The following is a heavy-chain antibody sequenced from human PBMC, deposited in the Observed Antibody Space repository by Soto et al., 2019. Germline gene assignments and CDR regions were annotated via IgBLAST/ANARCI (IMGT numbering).Heavy chain of an antibody. CDR3: ARDLAGYYDSSGYLYYYYGMDV. CDR2: IYYSGST. V-gene: IGHV4-39*07. CDR1: GGSISSSSYY. D-gene: IGHD3-22*01. J-gene: IGHJ6*02. Sequence: SETLSLTCTVSGGSISSSSYYWGWIRQPPGKGLEWIGSIYYSGSTYYNPSLKSRVTISVDTSKNQFSLKLSSVTAADTAVYYCARDLAGYYDSSGYLYYYYGMDVWGQGTTVTVSS.